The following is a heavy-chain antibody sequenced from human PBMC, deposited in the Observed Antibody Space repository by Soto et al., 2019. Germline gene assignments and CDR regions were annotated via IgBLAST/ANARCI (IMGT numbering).Heavy chain of an antibody. Sequence: GGSLRLSCAASGFTFSSYAMHWVRQAPGKGLEWVAVISYDGSNEYYADSVKGRFTISRDNSKNTLYLQVNSLRAGDTAMYYCTRETMTIRLYFDYWGQGALVTVSS. CDR2: ISYDGSNE. V-gene: IGHV3-30-3*01. J-gene: IGHJ4*02. D-gene: IGHD3-3*01. CDR1: GFTFSSYA. CDR3: TRETMTIRLYFDY.